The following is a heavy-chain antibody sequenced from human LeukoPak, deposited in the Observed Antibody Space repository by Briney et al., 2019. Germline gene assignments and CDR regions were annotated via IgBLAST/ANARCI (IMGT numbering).Heavy chain of an antibody. CDR3: ARLKRDGYNSDAFYS. D-gene: IGHD5-24*01. CDR2: IYYSGTT. CDR1: GVSISSAGYS. Sequence: SETLSLTCAVSGVSISSAGYSWSWIRQPPGKGLEWIGYIYYSGTTYYNPSLKSRVTISVDTSKNQFSLKLSSVTASDTAVYYCARLKRDGYNSDAFYSWGQGTMVTVSS. V-gene: IGHV4-30-4*07. J-gene: IGHJ3*01.